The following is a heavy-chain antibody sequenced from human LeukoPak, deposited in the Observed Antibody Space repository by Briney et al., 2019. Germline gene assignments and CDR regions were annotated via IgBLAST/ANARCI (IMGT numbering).Heavy chain of an antibody. CDR3: ARVLCITIFGVVIIPYYMDV. D-gene: IGHD3-3*01. V-gene: IGHV4-39*01. CDR2: IYYSGST. CDR1: GGSISSSSYY. Sequence: PSETLSLTCTVSGGSISSSSYYWGWIRQPPGKGLEWIGSIYYSGSTYYNPSLKSRVTISVDTSKNQFSLKLSSVTAADTAVYYCARVLCITIFGVVIIPYYMDVWGKGTTVTVSS. J-gene: IGHJ6*03.